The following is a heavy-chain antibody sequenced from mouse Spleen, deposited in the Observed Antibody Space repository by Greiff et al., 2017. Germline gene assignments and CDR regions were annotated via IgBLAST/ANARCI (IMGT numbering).Heavy chain of an antibody. V-gene: IGHV1-18*01. D-gene: IGHD2-5*01. Sequence: EVQLQQSGPELVKPGASVKIPCKASGYTFTDYNMDWVKQSHGKSLEWIGDINPNNGGTIYNQKFKGKATLTVDKSSSTAYMELRSLTSEDTAVYYCARRSYSNDYWGQGTTLTVSS. CDR3: ARRSYSNDY. CDR1: GYTFTDYN. J-gene: IGHJ2*01. CDR2: INPNNGGT.